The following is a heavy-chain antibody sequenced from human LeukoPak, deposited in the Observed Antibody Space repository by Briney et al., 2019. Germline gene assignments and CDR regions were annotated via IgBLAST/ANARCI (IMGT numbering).Heavy chain of an antibody. CDR2: ISYDGSNK. CDR3: ARDGSSGWTWYFDY. CDR1: GITFSSYA. V-gene: IGHV3-30-3*01. D-gene: IGHD6-19*01. J-gene: IGHJ4*02. Sequence: GGSLRLSCAASGITFSSYAMHWVRQAPGKGLEWVAVISYDGSNKYYPDSVKGRFTISRDNSKNTLYLQMNSLRAEDTAVYYCARDGSSGWTWYFDYWGQGTLVTVSS.